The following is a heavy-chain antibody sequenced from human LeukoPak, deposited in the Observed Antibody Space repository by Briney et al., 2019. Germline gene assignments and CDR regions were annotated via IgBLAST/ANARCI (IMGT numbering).Heavy chain of an antibody. CDR1: GGSISSYY. CDR2: IYYSGNT. J-gene: IGHJ4*02. Sequence: SETLSLTYTVSGGSISSYYWSWIRQPPGKGLEWIGYIYYSGNTNYNPSLKSRVTISVDTSKNQFSLKLSSVTAADTAVYYCARKSRGYSGSYDYWGQGTLVTVSS. D-gene: IGHD1-26*01. V-gene: IGHV4-59*01. CDR3: ARKSRGYSGSYDY.